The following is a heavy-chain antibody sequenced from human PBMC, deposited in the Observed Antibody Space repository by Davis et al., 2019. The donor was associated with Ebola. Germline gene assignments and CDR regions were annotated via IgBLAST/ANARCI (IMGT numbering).Heavy chain of an antibody. CDR3: ARPSYPPK. CDR1: GGSISNYY. J-gene: IGHJ4*02. V-gene: IGHV4-59*08. CDR2: MSYSGSI. D-gene: IGHD2-2*01. Sequence: MPSETLSLTCTVSGGSISNYYWSWIRQPPGKGLEWIGYMSYSGSINYNPSLKSRVTISVDTSKNQFSLKLSSVTAADTAVYYCARPSYPPKWGQGTLVTVSS.